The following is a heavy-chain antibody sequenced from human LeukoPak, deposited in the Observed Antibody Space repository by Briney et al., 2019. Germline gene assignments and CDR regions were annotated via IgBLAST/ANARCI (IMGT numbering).Heavy chain of an antibody. CDR3: ARRRITMVRGVEYGMDV. CDR1: GFTFSSYA. V-gene: IGHV3-23*01. D-gene: IGHD3-10*01. CDR2: ISGSGGST. J-gene: IGHJ6*02. Sequence: PGGSLRLSCAASGFTFSSYAMSWVRQAPGKGLEWVSGISGSGGSTYYADSVKGRFTISRDNSKNTLYLQMNSLRAEDTAVYYCARRRITMVRGVEYGMDVWGQGTTVTVSS.